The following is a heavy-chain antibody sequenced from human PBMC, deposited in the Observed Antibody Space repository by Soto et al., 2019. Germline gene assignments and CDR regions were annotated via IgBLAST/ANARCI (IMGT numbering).Heavy chain of an antibody. CDR3: ARQNNFGSDY. Sequence: LRLSCAASGFTFSNYWMNWVRQAPGKGLVWVSRVHNDGSSTIYADSVRGRYTISRDNAKNTLYLQMNSLRAEDTAVYYCARQNNFGSDYWGQGTLVTVSS. CDR2: VHNDGSST. V-gene: IGHV3-74*01. J-gene: IGHJ4*02. D-gene: IGHD3-10*01. CDR1: GFTFSNYW.